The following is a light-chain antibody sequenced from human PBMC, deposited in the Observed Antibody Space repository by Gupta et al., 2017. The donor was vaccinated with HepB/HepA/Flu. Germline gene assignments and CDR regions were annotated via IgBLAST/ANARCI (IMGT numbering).Light chain of an antibody. CDR2: DVS. J-gene: IGLJ3*02. CDR1: SSDVGGYNY. Sequence: QSALTQPRSVSGSPGQSVTISCTGTSSDVGGYNYVSWYQQNPGKAPKLMIYDVSKRPSGVPDRFSGSKSGNTASLPISGLQAEDEADYYCCSYAGSYTWVFGGGTKLTVL. CDR3: CSYAGSYTWV. V-gene: IGLV2-11*01.